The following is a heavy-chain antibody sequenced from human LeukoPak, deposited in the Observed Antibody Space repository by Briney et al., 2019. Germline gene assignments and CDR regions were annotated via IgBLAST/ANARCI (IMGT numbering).Heavy chain of an antibody. J-gene: IGHJ4*02. V-gene: IGHV1-69*04. CDR1: GGTFSSYA. D-gene: IGHD2-15*01. CDR2: IIPILGIA. Sequence: SVKVSCKASGGTFSSYAISWVRQAPGQGLEWTGRIIPILGIANYAQKFQGRVTITADKSTSTAYMELSSLRSEDTAVYYCAGGYCSGGSCYNFDYWGQGTLVTVSS. CDR3: AGGYCSGGSCYNFDY.